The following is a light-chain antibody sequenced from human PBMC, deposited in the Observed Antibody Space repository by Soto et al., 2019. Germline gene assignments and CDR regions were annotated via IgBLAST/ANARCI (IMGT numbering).Light chain of an antibody. J-gene: IGKJ4*01. CDR2: WAS. CDR3: QQYFDVPFT. Sequence: DIVMTQSPDCLAVSLGERATMNCKCSRSVLYKSNNKNHLAWYQQKPGQPPQLIIYWASTRESGVPERFSGSGSGTDFTLTISSLEAEDVAFYWCQQYFDVPFTFGGGTKVDIK. CDR1: RSVLYKSNNKNH. V-gene: IGKV4-1*01.